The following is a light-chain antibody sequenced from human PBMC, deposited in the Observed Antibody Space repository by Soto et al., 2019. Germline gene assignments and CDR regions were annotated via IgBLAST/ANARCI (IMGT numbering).Light chain of an antibody. J-gene: IGLJ2*01. Sequence: QSVLTQPPSVSGAPGQRVTIYCTGSSSNIGAGYDVHWYQQLPGTAPKLLIYGNSNRPSGVPDRFSGSKSGTSASLASTGLQAEDEADYYCQSYDSSLSVVFGGGTKLTVL. CDR3: QSYDSSLSVV. CDR1: SSNIGAGYD. CDR2: GNS. V-gene: IGLV1-40*01.